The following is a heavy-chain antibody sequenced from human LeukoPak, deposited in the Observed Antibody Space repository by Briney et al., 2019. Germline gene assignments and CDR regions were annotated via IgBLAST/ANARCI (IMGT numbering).Heavy chain of an antibody. Sequence: SETLSLTCTVSGGSISSYYWSWIRQPPGKGLEWIGYIYYSGSTNYNPSLKSRVTISVDTSKNQFSLKLSSVTAADTAVYCCARGEDTAMVPYYWGQGTLVTVSS. CDR2: IYYSGST. CDR3: ARGEDTAMVPYY. D-gene: IGHD5-18*01. CDR1: GGSISSYY. J-gene: IGHJ4*02. V-gene: IGHV4-59*01.